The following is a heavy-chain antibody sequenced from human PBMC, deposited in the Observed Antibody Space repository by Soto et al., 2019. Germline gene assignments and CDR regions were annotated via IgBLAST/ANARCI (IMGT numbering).Heavy chain of an antibody. CDR3: ARYNLKHRIWFGELFKDAFDI. CDR2: INHSGST. J-gene: IGHJ3*02. V-gene: IGHV4-34*01. Sequence: KTSETLSLTCAVYGGSFSGYYWSWIRQPPGKGLEWIGEINHSGSTNYNPSLKSRVTISVDTSKNQFSLKLSSVTAADTAVYYCARYNLKHRIWFGELFKDAFDIWGQGTMVTVSS. D-gene: IGHD3-10*01. CDR1: GGSFSGYY.